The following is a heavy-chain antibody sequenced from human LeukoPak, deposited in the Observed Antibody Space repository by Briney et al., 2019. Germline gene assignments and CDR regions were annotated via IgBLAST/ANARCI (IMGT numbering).Heavy chain of an antibody. V-gene: IGHV3-30*18. CDR1: GFTFSSYG. Sequence: GGSLRLSCAASGFTFSSYGMHWVRQAPGKGLEWGAVISYDGSNKYYADSVKGRFTISRDNSKNTLYLQMNSLRAEDTAVYYCAKDVAVADRAYYFDYWGQGTLVTVSS. D-gene: IGHD6-19*01. CDR3: AKDVAVADRAYYFDY. J-gene: IGHJ4*02. CDR2: ISYDGSNK.